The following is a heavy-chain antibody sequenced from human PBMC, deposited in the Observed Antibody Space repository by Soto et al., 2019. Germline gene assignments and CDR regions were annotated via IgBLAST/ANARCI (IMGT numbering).Heavy chain of an antibody. CDR2: ISYDGSNK. J-gene: IGHJ6*02. CDR1: GFTFSSYA. Sequence: GGSLRLSCAASGFTFSSYAMHWVRQAPGKGLEWVAVISYDGSNKYYADSVKGRFTISRDNSKNTLYLQMNSLRAEDTAVYYCAREALNYYYGMDVSGQGPTVTVSS. D-gene: IGHD3-9*01. V-gene: IGHV3-30-3*01. CDR3: AREALNYYYGMDV.